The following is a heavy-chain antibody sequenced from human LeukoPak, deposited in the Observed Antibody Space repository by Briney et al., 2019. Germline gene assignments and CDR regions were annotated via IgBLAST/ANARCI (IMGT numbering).Heavy chain of an antibody. D-gene: IGHD6-13*01. CDR1: GGSISSSNW. CDR2: IYHSGST. J-gene: IGHJ4*02. V-gene: IGHV4-4*02. CDR3: ARVRLAAADY. Sequence: PSETLSLTCSVSGGSISSSNWWSWVRQPPGKGLEWIGEIYHSGSTNYNPSLKSRVTLSVDKYKTQFSLKLRSVTAADTAVYYCARVRLAAADYWGQGTLVTVSS.